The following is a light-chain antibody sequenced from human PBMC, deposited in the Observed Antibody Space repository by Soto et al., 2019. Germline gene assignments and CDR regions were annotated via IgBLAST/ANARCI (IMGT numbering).Light chain of an antibody. CDR3: CAYAGSDSYV. Sequence: QSALTQPRSVSGSPGQSVTISCTGTSSDVGGYNYVSWYQQHPGTAPKLMIYDVSKRPSGVPDRFSGSKSGNTASLTISGLQAEAEADYYCCAYAGSDSYVFGTGTKLTVL. CDR1: SSDVGGYNY. CDR2: DVS. J-gene: IGLJ1*01. V-gene: IGLV2-11*01.